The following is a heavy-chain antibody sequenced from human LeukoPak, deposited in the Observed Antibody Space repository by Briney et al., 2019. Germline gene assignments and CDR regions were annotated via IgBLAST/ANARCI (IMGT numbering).Heavy chain of an antibody. J-gene: IGHJ4*02. CDR3: AKDPTHYRVWDYYEAIGLSY. Sequence: GGSLRLSCAASGFTFSNYWMNWVRQAPGKGLEGVANIKQEGSEKYYVDSVEGRFTVSRDNTKNTLNLQMNSLRAEDTAVYYCAKDPTHYRVWDYYEAIGLSYWGQGTLVTVSS. V-gene: IGHV3-7*01. CDR1: GFTFSNYW. D-gene: IGHD3-22*01. CDR2: IKQEGSEK.